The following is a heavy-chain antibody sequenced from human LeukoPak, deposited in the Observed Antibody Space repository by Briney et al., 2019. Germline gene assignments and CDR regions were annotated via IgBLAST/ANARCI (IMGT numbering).Heavy chain of an antibody. V-gene: IGHV5-51*01. J-gene: IGHJ6*02. CDR3: ARHGSAAAGPNTYGMDV. CDR2: IYPGDSDT. D-gene: IGHD6-13*01. CDR1: GYSFTSYW. Sequence: GESLKISCKGSGYSFTSYWIGWVRQMPGKGLEWMGIIYPGDSDTRYSPSFQGQVTISADKSISTAYLQWSSLKASDTAMYYCARHGSAAAGPNTYGMDVWGQGTTVTVSS.